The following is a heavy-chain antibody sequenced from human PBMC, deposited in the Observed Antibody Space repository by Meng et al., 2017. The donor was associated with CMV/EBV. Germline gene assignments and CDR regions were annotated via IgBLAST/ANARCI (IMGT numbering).Heavy chain of an antibody. CDR2: IKQDGSEK. CDR1: GFTFDDYA. D-gene: IGHD2-2*01. Sequence: GESLKISCAASGFTFDDYAMHWVRQAPGKGLEWVANIKQDGSEKYYVDSVKGRFTISRDNAKNSLYLQMNSLRAEDTAVYYCARNLIYCSSTSCYEGGAFDIWGQGTMVTVSS. CDR3: ARNLIYCSSTSCYEGGAFDI. V-gene: IGHV3-7*01. J-gene: IGHJ3*02.